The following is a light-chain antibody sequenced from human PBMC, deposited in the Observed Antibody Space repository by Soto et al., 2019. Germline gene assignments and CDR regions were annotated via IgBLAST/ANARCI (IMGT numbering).Light chain of an antibody. J-gene: IGLJ3*02. CDR3: QTWGTGIRV. CDR1: SGHSSYA. Sequence: QLVLTQSPSASASLGASVKLTCILSSGHSSYAIAWHQQQPEKGPRYLMRVNSDGSHSKGDGIPTRFSGSSSGAERYLTISSLQSEDEADYYCQTWGTGIRVFGGGTKVT. CDR2: VNSDGSH. V-gene: IGLV4-69*01.